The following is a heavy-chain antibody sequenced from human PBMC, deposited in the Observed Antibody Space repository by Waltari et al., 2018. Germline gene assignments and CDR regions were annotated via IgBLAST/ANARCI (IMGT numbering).Heavy chain of an antibody. CDR3: ARGLLWFGELKNFDY. CDR1: GGSISSGRYY. Sequence: QVQLQESGPGLVKPSQTLSLTCTVFGGSISSGRYYWSLIRQPAGRGLEWIGHNYTSGSPTDNPTRKSRIAISIDTSKTQFSLKLSSVTAADTAVYYCARGLLWFGELKNFDYWGQGTLVTVSS. V-gene: IGHV4-61*02. CDR2: NYTSGSP. J-gene: IGHJ4*02. D-gene: IGHD3-10*01.